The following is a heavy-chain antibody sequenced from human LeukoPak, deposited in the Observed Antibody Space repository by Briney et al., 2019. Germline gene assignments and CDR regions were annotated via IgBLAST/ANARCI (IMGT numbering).Heavy chain of an antibody. Sequence: SETLSLTCTVSGGSISGYYWSWIRQPPGKGLEWIGYIYSSGSASYNPSLISRVTILVDTSKNQFSLTLTPVTAADTAVYYCARLHASRAEEFDPWGQGTLVTVSS. D-gene: IGHD3-16*01. CDR1: GGSISGYY. CDR3: ARLHASRAEEFDP. CDR2: IYSSGSA. V-gene: IGHV4-59*03. J-gene: IGHJ5*02.